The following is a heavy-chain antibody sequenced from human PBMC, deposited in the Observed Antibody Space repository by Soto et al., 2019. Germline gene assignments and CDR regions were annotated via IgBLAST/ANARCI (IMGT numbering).Heavy chain of an antibody. Sequence: EVQLVESGGGLQQPGGSLRLSCAASGFTFSSYAMRWVRQAPGKGLEWVSSISSGGTRIYYADSVRGRFTISRDNSKSTLDLQRNSLRAEDSAVFYWANAPRASDCAGRGFDFWGQGTLVNVSS. D-gene: IGHD2-21*02. J-gene: IGHJ4*02. CDR3: ANAPRASDCAGRGFDF. CDR1: GFTFSSYA. CDR2: ISSGGTRI. V-gene: IGHV3-23*04.